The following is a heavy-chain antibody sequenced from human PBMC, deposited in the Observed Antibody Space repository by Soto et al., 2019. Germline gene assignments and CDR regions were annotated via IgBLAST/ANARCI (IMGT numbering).Heavy chain of an antibody. CDR3: ARDAKPDIVVVPAAFPGYGMDV. V-gene: IGHV3-30-3*01. Sequence: GGSLRLSCAASGFTFSSYAMHWVRQAPGKGLEWVAAISYDGSNKYYADSVKGRFTISRDNSKNTLYLQMNSLRAEDTAVYYCARDAKPDIVVVPAAFPGYGMDVWGQGTTVTVSS. CDR1: GFTFSSYA. J-gene: IGHJ6*02. D-gene: IGHD2-2*01. CDR2: ISYDGSNK.